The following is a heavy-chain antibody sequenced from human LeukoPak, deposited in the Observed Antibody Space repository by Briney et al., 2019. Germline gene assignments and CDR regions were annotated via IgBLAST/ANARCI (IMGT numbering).Heavy chain of an antibody. CDR3: ARGGYYYDSSGYSHLPDY. CDR2: IIPIVGTT. V-gene: IGHV1-69*13. Sequence: SVTVSCKASGGTFSSYAFSWVRQAPGQGLEWMGGIIPIVGTTNYAQMFQGRVTITADESTSTAYMELSSLRSEDTAVYYCARGGYYYDSSGYSHLPDYWGQGTLVTVSA. CDR1: GGTFSSYA. D-gene: IGHD3-22*01. J-gene: IGHJ4*02.